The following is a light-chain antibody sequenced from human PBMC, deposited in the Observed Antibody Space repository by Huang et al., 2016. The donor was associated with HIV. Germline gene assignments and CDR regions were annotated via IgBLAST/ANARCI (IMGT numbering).Light chain of an antibody. Sequence: MTQSPPSLSASIGDRVTLTCRAIRDISTFLAWYQQKPGKPPRLLIYAASILHSGVPSRCSGGGSGTNFTLTVSSLQPEDVANYYCQKYDSAPRTFGQGTKLEL. CDR2: AAS. CDR3: QKYDSAPRT. CDR1: RDISTF. V-gene: IGKV1-27*01. J-gene: IGKJ1*01.